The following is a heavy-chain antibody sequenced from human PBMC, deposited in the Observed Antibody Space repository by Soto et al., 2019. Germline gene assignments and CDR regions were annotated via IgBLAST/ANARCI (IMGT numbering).Heavy chain of an antibody. V-gene: IGHV3-23*01. D-gene: IGHD2-15*01. Sequence: EVQVLESGGDLIQPGGSLRLSCAASGLAFDSHGIHWVRQAPGKGLEWVSGVSPSGGITYYSDSVKGRFTVSRDNSQNTVHLQMNSLRAEDTAVYYCAKVPSAAPFFDSWGQGTLVTVS. J-gene: IGHJ4*02. CDR1: GLAFDSHG. CDR3: AKVPSAAPFFDS. CDR2: VSPSGGIT.